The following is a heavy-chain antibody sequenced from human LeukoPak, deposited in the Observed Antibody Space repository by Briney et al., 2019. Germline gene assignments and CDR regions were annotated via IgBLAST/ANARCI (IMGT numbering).Heavy chain of an antibody. CDR1: GFAFSSYG. J-gene: IGHJ4*02. V-gene: IGHV3-30*18. Sequence: GGSLRLSCAASGFAFSSYGMHWVRQAPGKGLEWVAVISYDGSNKYYADSVKGRFTISRDNSKNTLYLQMNSLRAEDTAVYYCAKDERFGELYYYFDYWGQGTLVTVSS. D-gene: IGHD3-10*01. CDR2: ISYDGSNK. CDR3: AKDERFGELYYYFDY.